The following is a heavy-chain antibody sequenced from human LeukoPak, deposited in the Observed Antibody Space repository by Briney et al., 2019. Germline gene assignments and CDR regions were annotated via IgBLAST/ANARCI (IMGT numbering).Heavy chain of an antibody. V-gene: IGHV4-34*01. CDR3: ARRGAWYYFDY. Sequence: SETLSLTCAVYGGSFSGYYWSWIRQPPGEGLEWIGEINHSGSTNYNPSLKSRVTISVDTSKNQFSLKLSSVTAADTAVYYCARRGAWYYFDYWGQGTLVTVSS. CDR2: INHSGST. CDR1: GGSFSGYY. J-gene: IGHJ4*02. D-gene: IGHD3-10*01.